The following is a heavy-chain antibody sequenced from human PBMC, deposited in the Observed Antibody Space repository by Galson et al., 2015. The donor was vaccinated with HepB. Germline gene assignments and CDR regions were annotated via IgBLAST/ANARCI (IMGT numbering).Heavy chain of an antibody. CDR2: IYHSGST. J-gene: IGHJ4*02. D-gene: IGHD4-23*01. CDR3: ARVPLDYSGDPYY. Sequence: ETLSLTCTVSGGSISIYYWSWIRQPPGKQLEWIGYIYHSGSTNYNPSLRSRVTISVDTSKNQFSLKLSSVTAADTAVYYCARVPLDYSGDPYYWGQGPLVTVSS. V-gene: IGHV4-59*08. CDR1: GGSISIYY.